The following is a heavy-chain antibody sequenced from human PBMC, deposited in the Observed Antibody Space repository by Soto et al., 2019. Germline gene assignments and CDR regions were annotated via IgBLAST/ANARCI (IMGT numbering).Heavy chain of an antibody. D-gene: IGHD5-18*01. CDR2: IYYSGST. CDR1: CGSISSGGYY. CDR3: ARDGRGDTAMVSV. J-gene: IGHJ4*02. Sequence: QVQLQESGPGLVKPSQTLSLTCTVSCGSISSGGYYWSWIRQHPGKGLEWIGYIYYSGSTYYNPSLKSRVTISGDTSKTRCSLKLSSVTAADTAVYYCARDGRGDTAMVSVWGQGTLVTVSS. V-gene: IGHV4-31*03.